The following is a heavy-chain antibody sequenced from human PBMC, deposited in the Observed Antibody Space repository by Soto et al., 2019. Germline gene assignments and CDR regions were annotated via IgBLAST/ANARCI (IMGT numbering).Heavy chain of an antibody. Sequence: GGSLRLSCAASGFTFSSYAMSWVRQAPGKGLEWVSAISGSGGSTYYADSVKGRFTISRDNSKNTLYLQMNSLRAEDTAVYYCATRPISRRVNGMDVWGQGTTVTVSS. V-gene: IGHV3-23*01. CDR2: ISGSGGST. J-gene: IGHJ6*02. CDR3: ATRPISRRVNGMDV. D-gene: IGHD1-20*01. CDR1: GFTFSSYA.